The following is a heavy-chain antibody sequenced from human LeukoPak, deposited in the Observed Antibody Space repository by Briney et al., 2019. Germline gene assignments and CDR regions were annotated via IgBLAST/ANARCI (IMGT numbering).Heavy chain of an antibody. Sequence: ASVKVSCKASGYTFTGYYMHWVRQAPGQGLEWMGWINPNSGGTNYAQKFQGRVTMTRDTSISTAYMELSRLRSDDTAVYYCATVGGADSSGYYVFDYWGQGTLVTVSS. D-gene: IGHD3-22*01. CDR1: GYTFTGYY. V-gene: IGHV1-2*02. CDR2: INPNSGGT. J-gene: IGHJ4*02. CDR3: ATVGGADSSGYYVFDY.